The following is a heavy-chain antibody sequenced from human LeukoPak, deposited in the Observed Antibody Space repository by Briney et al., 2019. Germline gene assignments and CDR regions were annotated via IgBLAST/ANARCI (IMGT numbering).Heavy chain of an antibody. CDR2: INPHSGGT. V-gene: IGHV1-2*02. Sequence: GASVKVSCKASGYTFNAYYIHWVRQAPGQGLEWMGWINPHSGGTNSTQKFQDRVTMTRDTSISTAYMELSRLRSDDTAVYYCARSEIAVAALYYFDYWGQGTLVTVSS. CDR3: ARSEIAVAALYYFDY. CDR1: GYTFNAYY. D-gene: IGHD6-19*01. J-gene: IGHJ4*02.